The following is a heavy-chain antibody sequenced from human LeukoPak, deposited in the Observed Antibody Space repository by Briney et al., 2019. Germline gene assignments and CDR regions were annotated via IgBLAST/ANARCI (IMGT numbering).Heavy chain of an antibody. CDR1: GFTFSSYE. J-gene: IGHJ5*02. CDR3: ARGVTHNFGRGWFDP. V-gene: IGHV3-48*03. Sequence: GGSLRLSCAASGFTFSSYEMNWVRQAPGKGLEWVSYISSSGSTIYYADSVKGRFTISRDNAKNSLYLQMNSLRAEDTAVYYCARGVTHNFGRGWFDPWGQGTLVTVSS. CDR2: ISSSGSTI. D-gene: IGHD1-1*01.